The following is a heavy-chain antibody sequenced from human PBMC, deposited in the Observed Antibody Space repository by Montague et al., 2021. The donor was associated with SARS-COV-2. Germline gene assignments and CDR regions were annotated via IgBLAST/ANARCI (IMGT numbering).Heavy chain of an antibody. CDR3: VKWSSSYGSPNTDFLDS. V-gene: IGHV3-23*01. Sequence: SLRLSCAASGFTFSNYAMTWVRQTPGKGLVWVSTISDSGRTFYADSVXXRLTISRDNSKNTLHLQMNSVRVEDTAVYRCVKWSSSYGSPNTDFLDSWGQGTLVTVSS. CDR1: GFTFSNYA. D-gene: IGHD3-10*01. CDR2: ISDSGRT. J-gene: IGHJ4*02.